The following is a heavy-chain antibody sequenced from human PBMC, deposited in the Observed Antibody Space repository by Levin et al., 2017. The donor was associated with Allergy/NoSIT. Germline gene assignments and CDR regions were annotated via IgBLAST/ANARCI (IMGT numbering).Heavy chain of an antibody. Sequence: LSLPCAASGFTFDDYGMSWVRQAPGKGLEWVSGINWNGGSTGYADSVKGRFTISRDNAKNSLYLQMNSLRAEDTALYYCARSPGDSSGYYFDYWGQGTLVTVSS. J-gene: IGHJ4*02. CDR1: GFTFDDYG. V-gene: IGHV3-20*04. D-gene: IGHD3-22*01. CDR3: ARSPGDSSGYYFDY. CDR2: INWNGGST.